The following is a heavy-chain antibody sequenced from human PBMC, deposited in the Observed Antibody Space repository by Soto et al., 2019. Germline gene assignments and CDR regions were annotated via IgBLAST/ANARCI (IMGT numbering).Heavy chain of an antibody. D-gene: IGHD3-3*01. CDR3: ARDPLDYYFDY. J-gene: IGHJ4*02. CDR2: INHSGST. CDR1: GGSFSDYSWN. V-gene: IGHV4-34*01. Sequence: SETLSLTFAVYGGSFSDYSWNWNWIRQPPGKGLEWIGEINHSGSTSHNPSLKSRVTLSLDTSKNQFSLILTSVTAADTAVYYCARDPLDYYFDYCGQGPLGAVSS.